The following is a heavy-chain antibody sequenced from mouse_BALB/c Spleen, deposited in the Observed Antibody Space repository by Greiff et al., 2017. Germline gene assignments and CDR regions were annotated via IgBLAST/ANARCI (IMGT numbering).Heavy chain of an antibody. V-gene: IGHV1-55*01. J-gene: IGHJ4*01. CDR1: GYTFTSYW. CDR3: ARGGNNYYALDY. CDR2: IYPGGGYT. D-gene: IGHD1-1*02. Sequence: VQLQESGAELVRPGASVKLSCKASGYTFTSYWMNWVKQRPEQGLEWIGDIYPGGGYTNYNEKFKGKATLTADTSSSTAYMQLSSLTSEDSAVYFCARGGNNYYALDYWGQGTSVTVSA.